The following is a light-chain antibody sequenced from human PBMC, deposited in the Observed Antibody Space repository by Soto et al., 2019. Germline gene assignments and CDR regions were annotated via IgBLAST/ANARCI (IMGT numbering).Light chain of an antibody. CDR3: TSYASNRTPYV. V-gene: IGLV2-14*01. Sequence: QSALTQPASVSGSPGQSITISCTGTSSDVGGYNYVSWYQQHPGKAPKLMIYEVSNRPSGVSNRFSGSKSRNTASLTISRLEADAKADDYCTSYASNRTPYVFGTGTKHAVL. CDR2: EVS. CDR1: SSDVGGYNY. J-gene: IGLJ1*01.